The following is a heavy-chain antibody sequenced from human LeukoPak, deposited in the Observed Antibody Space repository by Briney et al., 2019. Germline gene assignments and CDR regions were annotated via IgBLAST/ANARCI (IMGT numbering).Heavy chain of an antibody. Sequence: GGSLRLSCAASGFTFSSYGMHWVRQAPGKGLEWVSFIRYDGSNEYYADSVRGRFTISRDNSKNTLYLQMNSLRAEDTAVYYCAKQHIVVVPAASFPSPYFDYWGQGTLVTVSS. CDR1: GFTFSSYG. CDR2: IRYDGSNE. V-gene: IGHV3-30*02. CDR3: AKQHIVVVPAASFPSPYFDY. J-gene: IGHJ4*02. D-gene: IGHD2-2*01.